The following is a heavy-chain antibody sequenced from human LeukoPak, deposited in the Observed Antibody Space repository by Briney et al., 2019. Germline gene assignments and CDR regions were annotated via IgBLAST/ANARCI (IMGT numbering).Heavy chain of an antibody. CDR1: GFTFSSYN. J-gene: IGHJ6*03. Sequence: GGSLRLSCVASGFTFSSYNMNWVRQAPGKGLEWVSSISSSSGYIFYADSVKGRFTISRDNSKKIVYLQMDSLRVDDTAVCYCARGGYQPYYYMDVWGTGTTVTVSS. CDR3: ARGGYQPYYYMDV. CDR2: ISSSSGYI. D-gene: IGHD2-2*01. V-gene: IGHV3-21*01.